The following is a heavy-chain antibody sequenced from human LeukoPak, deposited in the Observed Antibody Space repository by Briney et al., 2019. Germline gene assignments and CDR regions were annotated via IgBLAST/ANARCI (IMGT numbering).Heavy chain of an antibody. CDR1: GGTFSSYT. CDR2: IIPILGIA. Sequence: SVKVSCKASGGTFSSYTISWVRQAPGQGLERMGRIIPILGIANYAQKFQGRVTITADKSTSTAYMELSSLRSEDTAVYYCARGDPHSGSYYTYFDYWGQGTLVTVSS. CDR3: ARGDPHSGSYYTYFDY. V-gene: IGHV1-69*02. D-gene: IGHD3-10*01. J-gene: IGHJ4*02.